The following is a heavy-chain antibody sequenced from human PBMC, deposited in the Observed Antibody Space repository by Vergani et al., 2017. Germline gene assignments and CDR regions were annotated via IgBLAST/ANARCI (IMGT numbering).Heavy chain of an antibody. Sequence: QVQLVESGGGVVQPGRSLRLSCAASGFTFSSYAMHWVRQAPGKGLEWVAVISYDGSNKYYADSVKGRFTISRDNSKNTLYLQMNSLRAEDTAVYYCARDTEWELLFLVANYMDVWGKGTTVTVSS. V-gene: IGHV3-30-3*01. J-gene: IGHJ6*03. D-gene: IGHD1-26*01. CDR2: ISYDGSNK. CDR1: GFTFSSYA. CDR3: ARDTEWELLFLVANYMDV.